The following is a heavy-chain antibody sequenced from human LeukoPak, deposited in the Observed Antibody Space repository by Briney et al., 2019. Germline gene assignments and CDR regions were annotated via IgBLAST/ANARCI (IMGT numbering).Heavy chain of an antibody. CDR1: SGSISSSSYY. Sequence: SETLSLTCTVSSGSISSSSYYWGWIRQPPGKGLEWIGSIYYSGSTYYNPSLKSRVTISVDTYKNQFSLKLSSVTAADTAVYYCARSKAAAGTLLGYWGQGTLVTVSS. CDR3: ARSKAAAGTLLGY. J-gene: IGHJ4*02. V-gene: IGHV4-39*01. CDR2: IYYSGST. D-gene: IGHD6-13*01.